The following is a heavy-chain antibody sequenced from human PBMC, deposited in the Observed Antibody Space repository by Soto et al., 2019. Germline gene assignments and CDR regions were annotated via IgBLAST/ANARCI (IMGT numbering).Heavy chain of an antibody. CDR3: ARELIQGGFDY. Sequence: QVQLVESGGGVVQPGRSLRLSCAASGFTFSSYGMHWVRQAPGKGLEWVAVIWYDGSNKYYADSVKGRFTISRDNSKNTLYLQMNSLRAEDTAVYYCARELIQGGFDYWGQGTLVTVSS. CDR1: GFTFSSYG. CDR2: IWYDGSNK. D-gene: IGHD3-16*01. J-gene: IGHJ4*02. V-gene: IGHV3-33*01.